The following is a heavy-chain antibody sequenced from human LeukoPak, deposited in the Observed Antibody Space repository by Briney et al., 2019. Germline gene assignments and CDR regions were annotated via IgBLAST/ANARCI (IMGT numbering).Heavy chain of an antibody. CDR3: AKAIARLRDLDAFDI. D-gene: IGHD2-21*01. CDR2: TSETGGAR. V-gene: IGHV3-23*01. CDR1: GFAFSASG. J-gene: IGHJ3*02. Sequence: GGSLRLSCVASGFAFSASGMSWFRQAPGRGPEWVSGTSETGGARYYADSVRGRFTISKDNSKNTLFLQMDNLRAEDTALYYCAKAIARLRDLDAFDIWGQGTLVSVSS.